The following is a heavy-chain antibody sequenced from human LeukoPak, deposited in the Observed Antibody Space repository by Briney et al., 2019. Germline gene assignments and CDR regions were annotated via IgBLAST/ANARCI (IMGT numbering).Heavy chain of an antibody. CDR3: ARLGGYLDY. J-gene: IGHJ4*02. V-gene: IGHV4-59*12. Sequence: PSETLSLTCTVSGGSISSYYWSWIRQPPGKGLEWIGYIYHSGSTYYNPSLKSRVTISVDRSKNQFSPKLSSVTAADTAVYYCARLGGYLDYWGQGTLVTVSS. CDR1: GGSISSYY. CDR2: IYHSGST. D-gene: IGHD3-22*01.